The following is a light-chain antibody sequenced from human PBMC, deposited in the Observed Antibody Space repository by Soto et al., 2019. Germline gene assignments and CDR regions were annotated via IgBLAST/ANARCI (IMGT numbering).Light chain of an antibody. Sequence: DIQMTQSPSSLSASVGDRVTITCRASQNTNRHLNWYQERPGKAPKLLISGASSLQSGVPSRFSGSGSGTDFTLTIRPLESEDFATYYCQQSDKVPQTFGGGTKIEIK. V-gene: IGKV1-39*01. J-gene: IGKJ4*01. CDR1: QNTNRH. CDR3: QQSDKVPQT. CDR2: GAS.